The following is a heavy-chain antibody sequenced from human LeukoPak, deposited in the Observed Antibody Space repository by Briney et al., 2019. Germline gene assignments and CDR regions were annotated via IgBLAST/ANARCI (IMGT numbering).Heavy chain of an antibody. CDR1: GFTFSSYA. CDR3: AKFGRAAGIGFASFDY. V-gene: IGHV3-23*01. Sequence: GGSLRLSRAASGFTFSSYAMSWVRQASGKGLEWVLAISCSGGSTFYADSVKGRFTISRDNSQNKLDLEMNSLRGEDTAVYYCAKFGRAAGIGFASFDYWGQGTLVTVSS. J-gene: IGHJ4*02. CDR2: ISCSGGST. D-gene: IGHD6-13*01.